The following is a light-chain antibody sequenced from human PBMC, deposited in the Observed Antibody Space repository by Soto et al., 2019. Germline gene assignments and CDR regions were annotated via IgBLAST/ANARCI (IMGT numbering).Light chain of an antibody. CDR2: AAS. J-gene: IGKJ5*01. CDR3: QQYNTYLT. Sequence: DIQMTQSPSTLSASVGDRVTITCRASQSISSWLAWYQQKPGKAPKHLIYAASTLESGVPSRFSGSGSGTEFTLTISSLQPDDFATYYCQQYNTYLTFGQGTRLEIK. CDR1: QSISSW. V-gene: IGKV1-5*01.